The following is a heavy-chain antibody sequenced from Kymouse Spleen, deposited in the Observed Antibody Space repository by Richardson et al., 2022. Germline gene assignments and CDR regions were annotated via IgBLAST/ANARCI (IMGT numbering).Heavy chain of an antibody. D-gene: IGHD4-17*01,IGHD4-23*01. J-gene: IGHJ6*02. CDR2: IYYSGST. CDR3: AKTTNYYYYYGMDV. V-gene: IGHV4-39*01. Sequence: QLQLQESGPGLVKPSETLSLTCTVSGGSISSSSYYWGWIRQPPGKGLEWIGSIYYSGSTYYNPSLKSRVTISVDTSKNQFSLKLSSVTAADTAVYYCAKTTNYYYYYGMDVWGQGTTVTVSS. CDR1: GGSISSSSYY.